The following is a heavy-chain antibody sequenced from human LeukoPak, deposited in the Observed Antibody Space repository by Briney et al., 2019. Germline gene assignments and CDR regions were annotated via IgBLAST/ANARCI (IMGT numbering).Heavy chain of an antibody. J-gene: IGHJ4*02. D-gene: IGHD6-25*01. Sequence: GSSVKVSCKASGGTFSSYAISWVRQAPGQGLEWMGGIIPIFGTANYAQKFQGRVTITTDESTSTAYMELSSLRSEDTAVYYCASPDYSSESTFDYWGQGTLVTVSS. CDR2: IIPIFGTA. CDR1: GGTFSSYA. V-gene: IGHV1-69*05. CDR3: ASPDYSSESTFDY.